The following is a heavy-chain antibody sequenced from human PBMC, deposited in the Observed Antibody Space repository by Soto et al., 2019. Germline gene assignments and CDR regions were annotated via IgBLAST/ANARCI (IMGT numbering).Heavy chain of an antibody. V-gene: IGHV1-69*02. Sequence: SVKVSCKASGGTFSSYTISWVRQAPGQGLEWMGRIIPILGIANYAQKFQGRVTITADKSTSTAYMELSSLRSEDTAVYYCARSGRYCSGGSCYNPYYYYYYMDVWGKGTTVTVSS. CDR2: IIPILGIA. J-gene: IGHJ6*03. CDR1: GGTFSSYT. D-gene: IGHD2-15*01. CDR3: ARSGRYCSGGSCYNPYYYYYYMDV.